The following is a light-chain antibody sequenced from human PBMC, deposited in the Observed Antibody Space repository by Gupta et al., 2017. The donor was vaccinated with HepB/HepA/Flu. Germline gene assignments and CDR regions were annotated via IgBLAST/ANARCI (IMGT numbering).Light chain of an antibody. CDR1: QSLLHSNGYNY. CDR2: LGS. J-gene: IGKJ4*01. Sequence: DIMMTQSPLSLPVTPGEPASISCRSSQSLLHSNGYNYLDWYLQKPGQSPQLLIYLGSNRASGVPDRFSGSGSGTHFTLKINKVEAEDAGVYYCMQVLQAPLTFGGGTKVEIK. V-gene: IGKV2-28*01. CDR3: MQVLQAPLT.